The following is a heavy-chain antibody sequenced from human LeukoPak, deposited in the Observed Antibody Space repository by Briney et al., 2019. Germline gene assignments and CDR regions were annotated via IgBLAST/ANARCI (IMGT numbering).Heavy chain of an antibody. Sequence: GGSLRLSCAASGFTFSSYEMNWVRQAPGKGLKGVSYISSSGSTIYYADSVKGRFTISRDNARNSLYLQMNSLRAEDTAVYYCAREGGAEPGGWFRELLLGKQAYYFDYWGQGTLVTVSS. V-gene: IGHV3-48*03. J-gene: IGHJ4*02. D-gene: IGHD3-10*01. CDR3: AREGGAEPGGWFRELLLGKQAYYFDY. CDR2: ISSSGSTI. CDR1: GFTFSSYE.